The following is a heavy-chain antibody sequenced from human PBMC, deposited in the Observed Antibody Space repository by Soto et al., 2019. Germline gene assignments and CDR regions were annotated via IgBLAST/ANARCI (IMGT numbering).Heavy chain of an antibody. Sequence: SETLSLTCTVSGGSISSYYWSWIRQPPGKGLEWIGYIYYSGSTNYNPSLKSRVTISVDTSKNQFSLKLSSVTAADTAVYYCARGPIEADSSGYYYLGAFDIWGQGTMVTVSS. CDR3: ARGPIEADSSGYYYLGAFDI. CDR1: GGSISSYY. CDR2: IYYSGST. J-gene: IGHJ3*02. V-gene: IGHV4-59*01. D-gene: IGHD3-22*01.